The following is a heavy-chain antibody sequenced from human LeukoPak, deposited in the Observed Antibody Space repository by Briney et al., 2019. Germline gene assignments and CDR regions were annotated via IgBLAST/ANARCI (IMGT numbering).Heavy chain of an antibody. V-gene: IGHV3-30*04. CDR1: GFTFSSYA. D-gene: IGHD3-10*01. CDR2: ISYDGSNK. CDR3: AKYYYGSGTSLGY. J-gene: IGHJ4*02. Sequence: GGSLRLSCAASGFTFSSYAMHWVRQAPGKGLEWVAVISYDGSNKYYADSVKGRFTISRDNSKNTLYLQMNSLRAEDTAVYYCAKYYYGSGTSLGYWGQGTLVTVSS.